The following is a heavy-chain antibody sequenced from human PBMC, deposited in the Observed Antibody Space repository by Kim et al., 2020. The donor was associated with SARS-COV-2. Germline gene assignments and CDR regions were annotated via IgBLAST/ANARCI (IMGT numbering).Heavy chain of an antibody. Sequence: SETLSLTCVVSGGSFSSYYWWSWVRQPPGKGLEWIAEIFHNGDSNYNPSLRSRVTISGDKSENQFSLQLYSVTAADPAVYYCASHIRGYDDFDIWGLGT. J-gene: IGHJ3*02. CDR2: IFHNGDS. D-gene: IGHD2-2*02. CDR1: GGSFSSYYW. V-gene: IGHV4-4*02. CDR3: ASHIRGYDDFDI.